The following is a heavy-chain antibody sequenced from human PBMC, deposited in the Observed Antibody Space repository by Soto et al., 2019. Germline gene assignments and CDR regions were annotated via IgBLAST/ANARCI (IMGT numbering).Heavy chain of an antibody. D-gene: IGHD2-21*01. V-gene: IGHV1-8*01. CDR1: GYTFSDFD. CDR2: MNAKSGNT. CDR3: ARGSPFNSAGFDV. Sequence: QAHLEQSGAELKRPGASVKVSCKASGYTFSDFDIHWLRQASGQGPEWMGWMNAKSGNTLFSQRFQGKVNMTWDTSPSTAYMEVGSLTSDDTAIYYCARGSPFNSAGFDVWGQGTTVAVSS. J-gene: IGHJ6*02.